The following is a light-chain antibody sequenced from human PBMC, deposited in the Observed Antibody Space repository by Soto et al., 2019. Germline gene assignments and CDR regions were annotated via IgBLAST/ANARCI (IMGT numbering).Light chain of an antibody. J-gene: IGKJ1*01. CDR2: GAS. V-gene: IGKV3-20*01. Sequence: ILFMQSPGTLSFSPGDKNTLSCRASQNINNNFLAWYQQRPGQAPCLLIYGASSRATGIPDRFSGSGSGTDFTLTISRLEPEDFAVYYCQQYGNSEWTFGQGTKV. CDR1: QNINNNF. CDR3: QQYGNSEWT.